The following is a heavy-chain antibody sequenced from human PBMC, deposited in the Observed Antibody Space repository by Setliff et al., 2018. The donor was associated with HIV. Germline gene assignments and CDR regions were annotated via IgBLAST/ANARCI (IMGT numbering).Heavy chain of an antibody. D-gene: IGHD1-7*01. J-gene: IGHJ3*02. CDR3: AKDGDYRNWDYDAFDI. CDR2: IKSDGTEK. V-gene: IGHV3-7*01. CDR1: GFSFNNYY. Sequence: PGGSLRLSCIASGFSFNNYYMTWVRQAPGKGLEWVGNIKSDGTEKNYADSVRGRFTISRDNTKNSLYLQMDGLRTEDTAIYYCAKDGDYRNWDYDAFDIWGQGTMVTVSS.